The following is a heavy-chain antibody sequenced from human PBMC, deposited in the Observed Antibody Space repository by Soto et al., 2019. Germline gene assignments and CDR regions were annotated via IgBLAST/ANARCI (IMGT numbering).Heavy chain of an antibody. V-gene: IGHV3-23*01. CDR3: AKVKNEYSYGGRGMDV. CDR2: ISGSGGST. D-gene: IGHD5-18*01. CDR1: GFTFSSYA. J-gene: IGHJ6*02. Sequence: PGGSLRLSCAASGFTFSSYAMSWVRQAPGKGLEWVSAISGSGGSTYYADSVKGRFTISRDNSKNTLYLQMNSLRAEDTAVYYCAKVKNEYSYGGRGMDVWGQGTTVTVSS.